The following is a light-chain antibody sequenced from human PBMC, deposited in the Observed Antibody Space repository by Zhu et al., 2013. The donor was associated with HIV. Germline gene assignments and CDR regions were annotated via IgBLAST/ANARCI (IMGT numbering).Light chain of an antibody. Sequence: DIQMTQSPSSLSASVGDRVTITCRASQSISSYLNWYQRKPGKAPNLLIYAASSLQSGVPSRFSGSGSGTDFTLSISSLQPEDFATYYCQQTFSTPYNFGQGTKLQIE. CDR3: QQTFSTPYN. V-gene: IGKV1-39*01. CDR2: AAS. CDR1: QSISSY. J-gene: IGKJ2*01.